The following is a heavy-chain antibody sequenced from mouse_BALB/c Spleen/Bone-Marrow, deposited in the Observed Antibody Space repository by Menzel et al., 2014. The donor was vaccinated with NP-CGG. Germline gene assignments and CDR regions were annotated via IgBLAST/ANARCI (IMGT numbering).Heavy chain of an antibody. CDR1: DYSFTDYY. J-gene: IGHJ4*01. D-gene: IGHD1-1*01. CDR3: ARSEGICYYGSSYALDY. CDR2: ISCYNGAT. V-gene: IGHV1S34*01. Sequence: LVKTGASVKISCKASDYSFTDYYTHWVKQTHGKSLEWIGYISCYNGATSYNQKSKGKATFTVDTSSSTAYMQFSSLTSEDSAVYYCARSEGICYYGSSYALDYWGQGTSVTVSS.